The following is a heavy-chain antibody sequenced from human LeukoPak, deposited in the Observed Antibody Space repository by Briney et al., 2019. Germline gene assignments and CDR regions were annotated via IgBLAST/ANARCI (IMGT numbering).Heavy chain of an antibody. J-gene: IGHJ4*02. CDR2: IYSGGST. Sequence: GGSLRLSCAASGFTFSSNYMSWVRQAPGKGLEWVSVIYSGGSTYYSDSVKGRFTISRHNSKNTLYLQMNSLRAEDTAVYYCARAKGDYVPYYFDYWGQGTLVTVSS. D-gene: IGHD4-17*01. CDR1: GFTFSSNY. CDR3: ARAKGDYVPYYFDY. V-gene: IGHV3-53*04.